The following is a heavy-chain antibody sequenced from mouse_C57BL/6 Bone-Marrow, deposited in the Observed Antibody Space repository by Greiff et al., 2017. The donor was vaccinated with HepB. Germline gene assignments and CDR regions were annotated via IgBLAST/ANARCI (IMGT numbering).Heavy chain of an antibody. Sequence: EVQVVESGPELVKPGASVKISCKASGYSFTGYYMNWVKQSPEKSLEWIGEINPSTGGTTYNQKFKAKATLTVDKSSSTAYMQLKSLTSEDSAVYYCARAPYYGSSYHFDYWGQGTTLTVSS. J-gene: IGHJ2*01. CDR1: GYSFTGYY. D-gene: IGHD1-1*01. CDR3: ARAPYYGSSYHFDY. CDR2: INPSTGGT. V-gene: IGHV1-42*01.